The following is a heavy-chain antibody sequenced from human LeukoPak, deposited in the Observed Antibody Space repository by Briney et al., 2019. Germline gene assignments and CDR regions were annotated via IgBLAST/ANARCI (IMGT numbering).Heavy chain of an antibody. CDR2: ISWNRGSI. Sequence: GGSLRLSCAASGFTFDDYGMHWVRQAPGKGLEWVSGISWNRGSIGYAESVKGRFTISRDTAKNSLYLQMNSLRPEDTALYYCAKGGAAADNYWYFDLWGRGTLVTVSS. D-gene: IGHD6-13*01. J-gene: IGHJ2*01. CDR1: GFTFDDYG. V-gene: IGHV3-9*01. CDR3: AKGGAAADNYWYFDL.